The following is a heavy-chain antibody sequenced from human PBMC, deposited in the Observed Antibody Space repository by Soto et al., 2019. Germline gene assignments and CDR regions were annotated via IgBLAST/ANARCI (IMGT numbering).Heavy chain of an antibody. CDR2: IKSDGSDT. CDR1: GFTFSGYW. V-gene: IGHV3-74*01. CDR3: VRVAYGDLGG. D-gene: IGHD4-17*01. J-gene: IGHJ4*02. Sequence: EVQLVESGGGLVQPGGSLRLSCAAPGFTFSGYWMNGVRQAPGKGLVWVSRIKSDGSDTSYADSVKGRFTISRDNAKNTLYLQMSSLRAEDTAVYYCVRVAYGDLGGWGQGTLVTVSS.